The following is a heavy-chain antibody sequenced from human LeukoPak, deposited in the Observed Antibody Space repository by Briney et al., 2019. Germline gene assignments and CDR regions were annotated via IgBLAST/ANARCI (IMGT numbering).Heavy chain of an antibody. D-gene: IGHD1-26*01. Sequence: PGGSLRLSRAASGFTFSSYAMSWVRQAPGKGLEWVSAISGSGGSTYYADSVKGRFTISRDNSKNTLYLQMNSLRAEDTAVYYCAKDNRGKGVGATIDYWGQGTLVTVSS. J-gene: IGHJ4*02. CDR1: GFTFSSYA. CDR2: ISGSGGST. V-gene: IGHV3-23*01. CDR3: AKDNRGKGVGATIDY.